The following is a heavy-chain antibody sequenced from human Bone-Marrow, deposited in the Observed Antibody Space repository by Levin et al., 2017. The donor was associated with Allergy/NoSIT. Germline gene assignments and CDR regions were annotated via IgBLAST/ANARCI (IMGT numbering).Heavy chain of an antibody. CDR3: TTDPPYYYDSSGSSYFGMDV. J-gene: IGHJ6*02. CDR2: IRSKADGGTT. CDR1: GFTFTNAW. Sequence: GASVKVSCAASGFTFTNAWMNWVRQAPGKGLEWVGRIRSKADGGTTDYAAPVQGRFTISRDDSKNTLFLQMNSLKTEDTATYYCTTDPPYYYDSSGSSYFGMDVWGQGTTVTVSS. V-gene: IGHV3-15*07. D-gene: IGHD3-22*01.